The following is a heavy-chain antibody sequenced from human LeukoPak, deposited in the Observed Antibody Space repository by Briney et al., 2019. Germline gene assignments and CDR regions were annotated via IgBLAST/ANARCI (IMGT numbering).Heavy chain of an antibody. D-gene: IGHD3-16*01. CDR1: GFTFSSYG. V-gene: IGHV3-7*01. CDR2: IKPDGSDK. CDR3: TAGALGY. J-gene: IGHJ4*02. Sequence: GGSLRLSCAASGFTFSSYGMHWVRQAPGKGLEWVANIKPDGSDKYYVDSVKGRFTISRDNAKNSLYLQMNSLRAEGTAVYYCTAGALGYWGRGTLINVSS.